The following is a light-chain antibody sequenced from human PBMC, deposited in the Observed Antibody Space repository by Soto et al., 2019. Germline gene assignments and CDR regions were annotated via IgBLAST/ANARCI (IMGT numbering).Light chain of an antibody. V-gene: IGKV1-39*01. J-gene: IGKJ4*01. CDR3: QQSYDDAHT. CDR1: QSISNH. CDR2: AAS. Sequence: DIQMTQSPSSLAAAVGDRVRITCRASQSISNHLNWYQQKPGRAPKLVSYAASRLQSGVPSRFSGSGSGTDFTLTICSLQPDDFVTYYCQQSYDDAHTVGGGTRVELK.